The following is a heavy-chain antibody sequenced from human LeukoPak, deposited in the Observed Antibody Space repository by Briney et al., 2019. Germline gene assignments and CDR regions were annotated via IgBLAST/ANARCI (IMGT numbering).Heavy chain of an antibody. CDR1: GGFINSGSYY. Sequence: SETLSLTCTVSGGFINSGSYYCHWIRQHPGKGLEYIGYIYYSGSTYYNPSLKSRVTISVDTSKNQFSLKLSSVTAADTAVYYCARSRLRSWFDPWGQGTLVTVSS. D-gene: IGHD3-16*01. J-gene: IGHJ5*02. V-gene: IGHV4-31*03. CDR3: ARSRLRSWFDP. CDR2: IYYSGST.